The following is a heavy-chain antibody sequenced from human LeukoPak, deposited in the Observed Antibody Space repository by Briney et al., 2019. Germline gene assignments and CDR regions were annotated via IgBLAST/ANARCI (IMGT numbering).Heavy chain of an antibody. CDR2: IYTSGST. D-gene: IGHD3-22*01. V-gene: IGHV4-4*07. Sequence: PSETLSLTCTVSGGSISSYYWSWIRQPAGKGLEWIERIYTSGSTNYNPSLKSRVTISVDKSKNQFSLKLSSVTAADTAVYYCARMSLSRNYYDSRCYSPLIWGQGTMVTVSS. J-gene: IGHJ3*02. CDR1: GGSISSYY. CDR3: ARMSLSRNYYDSRCYSPLI.